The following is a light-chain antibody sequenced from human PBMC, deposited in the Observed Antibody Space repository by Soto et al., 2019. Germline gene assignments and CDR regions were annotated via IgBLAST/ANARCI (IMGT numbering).Light chain of an antibody. V-gene: IGKV3-11*01. CDR2: DAS. Sequence: EVVLTQSPDTLSLSPGERATLSCRASQSVSSFLAWYQQKPGQAPRLLIYDASNRATGIPARFSGSGSGTDFTPTISSLGPEDFAVYYCQHRSSWPGAFGPGTKVDIK. J-gene: IGKJ3*01. CDR1: QSVSSF. CDR3: QHRSSWPGA.